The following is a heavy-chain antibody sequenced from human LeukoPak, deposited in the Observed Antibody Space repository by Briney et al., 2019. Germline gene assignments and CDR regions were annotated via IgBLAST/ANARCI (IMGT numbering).Heavy chain of an antibody. V-gene: IGHV3-7*01. CDR3: ARDLWYSSGWYHYYYYMDV. Sequence: GGSLRLSCAASGFTFSSYWMSWVRQAPGKGLEWVANIKQDGSEKYYVDSVKGRFTISRDNAKNSLYLQMNSLRAEDTAVYYCARDLWYSSGWYHYYYYMDVCGKGTTVTVSS. D-gene: IGHD6-19*01. CDR1: GFTFSSYW. J-gene: IGHJ6*03. CDR2: IKQDGSEK.